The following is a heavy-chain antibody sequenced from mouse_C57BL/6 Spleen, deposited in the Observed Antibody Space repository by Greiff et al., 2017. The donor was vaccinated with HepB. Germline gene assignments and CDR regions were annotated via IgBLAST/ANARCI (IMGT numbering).Heavy chain of an antibody. D-gene: IGHD1-1*01. J-gene: IGHJ2*01. Sequence: EVKLVESGGGLVKPGGSLKLSCAASGFTFSSYAMSWVRQTPEKRLEWVATISDGGSYTYYPDNVKGRFTISRDNAKNNLYLQMSHLKSEDTAMYYCAREITTGVAFDYWGQGTTLTVSS. CDR2: ISDGGSYT. CDR1: GFTFSSYA. V-gene: IGHV5-4*01. CDR3: AREITTGVAFDY.